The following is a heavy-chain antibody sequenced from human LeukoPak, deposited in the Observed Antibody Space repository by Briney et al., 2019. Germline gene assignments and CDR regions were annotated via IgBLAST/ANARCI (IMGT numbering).Heavy chain of an antibody. CDR1: GFTFSSYW. CDR2: IKEDGSEK. D-gene: IGHD3-10*02. V-gene: IGHV3-7*04. Sequence: GGSLRLSCAASGFTFSSYWMSWVRQAPGKGLEWVANIKEDGSEKYYVDSVKGRFTISRDNAKKSLFLQMNRLRAEDTAVYYCARGSNSGRGALDFWGQGTLVTVSS. CDR3: ARGSNSGRGALDF. J-gene: IGHJ4*02.